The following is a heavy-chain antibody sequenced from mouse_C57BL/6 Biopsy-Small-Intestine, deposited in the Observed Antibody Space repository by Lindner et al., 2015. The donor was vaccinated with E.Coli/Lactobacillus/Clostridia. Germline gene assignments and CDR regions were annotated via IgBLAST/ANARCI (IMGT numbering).Heavy chain of an antibody. D-gene: IGHD2-4*01. Sequence: VQLQESGPELVKPGTSVKISCKASGYAFSSSWMNWVKQRPGKGLEWIGRIFPGDGDTNYNGKFEGKATLTADKSSSTAYMQLSSLTSEDSAVYFCARTENYYDYDEEDYAMDYWGQGTSVTVSS. J-gene: IGHJ4*01. CDR3: ARTENYYDYDEEDYAMDY. CDR1: GYAFSSSW. V-gene: IGHV1-82*01. CDR2: IFPGDGDT.